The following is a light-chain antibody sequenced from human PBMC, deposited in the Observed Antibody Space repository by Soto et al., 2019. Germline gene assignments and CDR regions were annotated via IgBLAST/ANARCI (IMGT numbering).Light chain of an antibody. V-gene: IGKV3-15*01. CDR3: QQYNNWPLT. J-gene: IGKJ2*01. CDR2: GAS. Sequence: EIAMTQSPATLSVSPGEIVTLSCRASQNINNYFAWYQQNPCQTPRLLISGASTRATGIPVRFSGSGSGTEFTLTISSLQPEDLAVYYCQQYNNWPLTFGQGTKLEIK. CDR1: QNINNY.